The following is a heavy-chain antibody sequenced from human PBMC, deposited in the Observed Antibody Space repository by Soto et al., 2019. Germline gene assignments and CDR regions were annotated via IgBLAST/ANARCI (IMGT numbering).Heavy chain of an antibody. CDR2: ISSSSSTI. V-gene: IGHV3-48*02. Sequence: GGSLRLSCAASGFTFSSYSMNWVRQAPGKGLEWVSYISSSSSTIYYADTVKGRFTISRDNAKNSLYLQMNSLRDEDKAVYYCERSEANQLFPTDNWGQGTLVTVSS. CDR3: ERSEANQLFPTDN. J-gene: IGHJ4*02. D-gene: IGHD2-2*01. CDR1: GFTFSSYS.